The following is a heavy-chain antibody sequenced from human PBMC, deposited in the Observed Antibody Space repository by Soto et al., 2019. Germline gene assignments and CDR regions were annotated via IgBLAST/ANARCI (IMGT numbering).Heavy chain of an antibody. CDR3: AKDRIAVAGPFDY. CDR1: GFTFSSYG. J-gene: IGHJ4*02. V-gene: IGHV3-30*18. CDR2: ISYDGSNK. Sequence: QVQLVESGGGVVQPGRSLRLSCAASGFTFSSYGMHWVRQAPGKGLEWVAVISYDGSNKYYADSVKGRFTISRDNSKNTLYLQMNSLRAEDTAVYYCAKDRIAVAGPFDYWGQGTLVTASS. D-gene: IGHD6-19*01.